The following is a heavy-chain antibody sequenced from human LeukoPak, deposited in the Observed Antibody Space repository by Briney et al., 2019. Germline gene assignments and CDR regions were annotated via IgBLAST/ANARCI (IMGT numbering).Heavy chain of an antibody. CDR3: ARDRDWAGYTYGFYY. CDR2: IIPIFGTA. J-gene: IGHJ4*02. D-gene: IGHD5-18*01. Sequence: ASVKVSCKASGGTFSSYAISWVRQAPGQGLEWMEGIIPIFGTANYAQKFQGRVTITADESTSTAYMEPSSLRSEDTAVYYCARDRDWAGYTYGFYYWGQGTLVTVSS. CDR1: GGTFSSYA. V-gene: IGHV1-69*01.